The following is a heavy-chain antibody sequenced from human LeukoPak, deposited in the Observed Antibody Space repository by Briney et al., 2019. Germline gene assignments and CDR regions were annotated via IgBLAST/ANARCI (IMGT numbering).Heavy chain of an antibody. CDR2: ISGSGGST. J-gene: IGHJ4*02. Sequence: QTGGSLRLSCAASGFTFSSYAMSWVRQAPGKGLEWVSAISGSGGSTYYADSVKGRFTISRDNSKNTLYLQMNSLRAEDTAVYYCAKARVTMIVVVITPFDYWGQGTLVTVSS. CDR3: AKARVTMIVVVITPFDY. D-gene: IGHD3-22*01. V-gene: IGHV3-23*01. CDR1: GFTFSSYA.